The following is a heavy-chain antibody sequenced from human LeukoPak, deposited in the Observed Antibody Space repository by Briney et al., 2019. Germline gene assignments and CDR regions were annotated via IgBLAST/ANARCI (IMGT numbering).Heavy chain of an antibody. V-gene: IGHV4-34*01. CDR2: INHSGST. Sequence: SETLSLTCAVYGGSFSGYYWSWIRQPPGKGLEWIGEINHSGSTNYNPSLKSRVTISVDTSKNQFSLKLSSVTAADTAVYYCARGRGSSGWLGWGQGTLVTVSS. J-gene: IGHJ4*02. CDR3: ARGRGSSGWLG. CDR1: GGSFSGYY. D-gene: IGHD6-19*01.